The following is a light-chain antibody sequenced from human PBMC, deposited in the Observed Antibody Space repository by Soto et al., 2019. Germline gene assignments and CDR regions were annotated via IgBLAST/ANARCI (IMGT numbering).Light chain of an antibody. CDR3: CSYTTSTTYV. V-gene: IGLV2-11*01. Sequence: QSALTQPRSVSGSPGQSVTISCTGTSSDVGGYNYVSWYQQHPGKAPKLMIYDVSKRPSGVPDRFSGSKSGNTASLTISGLQAEDEADYYCCSYTTSTTYVFGTGTKLTVL. J-gene: IGLJ1*01. CDR2: DVS. CDR1: SSDVGGYNY.